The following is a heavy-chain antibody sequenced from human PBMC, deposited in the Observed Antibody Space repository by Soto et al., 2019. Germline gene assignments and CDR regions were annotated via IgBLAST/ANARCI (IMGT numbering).Heavy chain of an antibody. V-gene: IGHV1-8*01. CDR3: ATAGYYDRSGYYF. Sequence: QVQLVQSGAEVKKPGASVKVSCKASGYTFTTYDINWVRQAPGQGLEWMGWMNPNSGNTGYTQKCQGRLTMTRDTSRSTAYMELSGLRAEDTAMYYCATAGYYDRSGYYFWGQGTLVTVSS. CDR1: GYTFTTYD. J-gene: IGHJ4*02. CDR2: MNPNSGNT. D-gene: IGHD3-22*01.